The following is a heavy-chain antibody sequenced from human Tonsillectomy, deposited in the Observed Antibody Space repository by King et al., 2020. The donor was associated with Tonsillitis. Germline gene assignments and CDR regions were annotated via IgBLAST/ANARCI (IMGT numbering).Heavy chain of an antibody. D-gene: IGHD2-21*02. Sequence: VQLVQSGAEVKRPGASVKVSCKASGYNFTSNYVHWVRQAPGQGLEWMGIINPGGGSTSYAQKFQGRVTMTRDTSTSTVYMELSGLRSEDTAVYYCARGGVTATLYYCCGMDVWGQGTTATVSS. CDR3: ARGGVTATLYYCCGMDV. J-gene: IGHJ6*02. V-gene: IGHV1-46*01. CDR2: INPGGGST. CDR1: GYNFTSNY.